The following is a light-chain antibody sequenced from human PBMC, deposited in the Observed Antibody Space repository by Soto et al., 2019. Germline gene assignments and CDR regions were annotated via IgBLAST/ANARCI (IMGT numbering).Light chain of an antibody. CDR2: LNSDGSH. Sequence: QLVLTQSPSASASLGASVKLTCTLSSGHSSYAIAWHQQQPEKGPRYLMKLNSDGSHSKGDGIPDRFSGSSPGAERYLTISTLLCEDEADYYRQTWVTLIQIFGGGTKLTVL. CDR1: SGHSSYA. V-gene: IGLV4-69*01. J-gene: IGLJ2*01. CDR3: QTWVTLIQI.